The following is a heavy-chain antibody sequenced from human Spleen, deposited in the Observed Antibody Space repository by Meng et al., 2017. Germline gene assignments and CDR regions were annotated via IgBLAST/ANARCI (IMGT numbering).Heavy chain of an antibody. CDR3: ARGASSTWKYYYFYYGMDV. D-gene: IGHD6-13*01. V-gene: IGHV3-74*01. J-gene: IGHJ6*02. Sequence: GESLKISCAASGFTFSSYWMHWVRQVPGKGLVWLSRIYSDGSITSYADSVKGRFTISRDNAKNTLYLQMNSLRGEDSAVYYCARGASSTWKYYYFYYGMDVWGQGTTVTVSS. CDR2: IYSDGSIT. CDR1: GFTFSSYW.